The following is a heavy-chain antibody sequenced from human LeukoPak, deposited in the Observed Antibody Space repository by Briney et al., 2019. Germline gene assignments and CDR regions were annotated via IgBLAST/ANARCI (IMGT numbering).Heavy chain of an antibody. J-gene: IGHJ4*02. CDR2: IQSDGSVQ. D-gene: IGHD6-19*01. V-gene: IGHV3-7*01. Sequence: PGGSLRLSCAASGFSFSSYWMSWVRQAPGKGLEWVANIQSDGSVQQYVDSVKGRLTISRDKAKNSLYLQMNSLRAEDTAVYYCARIPRGSGWSFLDFWGQGPLVTVTS. CDR3: ARIPRGSGWSFLDF. CDR1: GFSFSSYW.